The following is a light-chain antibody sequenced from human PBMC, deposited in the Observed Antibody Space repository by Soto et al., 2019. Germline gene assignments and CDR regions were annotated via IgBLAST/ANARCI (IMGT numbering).Light chain of an antibody. CDR3: SAYAGSSTRV. J-gene: IGLJ2*01. V-gene: IGLV2-8*01. CDR1: SSDVGGYNY. CDR2: EVY. Sequence: QSAPTQPPSASGSPGQSVTFSCTGTSSDVGGYNYVSWYQQYPGKAPKLMIYEVYKLHSGVPDRFSGSKSGNTASLTVSGLQPEDEADYYCSAYAGSSTRVFGGGTKLTVL.